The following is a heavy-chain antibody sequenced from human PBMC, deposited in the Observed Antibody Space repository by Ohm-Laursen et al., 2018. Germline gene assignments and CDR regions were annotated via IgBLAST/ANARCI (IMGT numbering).Heavy chain of an antibody. J-gene: IGHJ3*02. CDR1: GFIFSNYW. CDR3: ARDPTFHAFDI. Sequence: SLRLSCSASGFIFSNYWMTWVRQAQGKGLEWVANIRKDGGETYYVDSVKGRFTISRDNAKNSLYLQINSLKGEDTAVYFCARDPTFHAFDIWGQGTMVTVSS. D-gene: IGHD2/OR15-2a*01. CDR2: IRKDGGET. V-gene: IGHV3-7*01.